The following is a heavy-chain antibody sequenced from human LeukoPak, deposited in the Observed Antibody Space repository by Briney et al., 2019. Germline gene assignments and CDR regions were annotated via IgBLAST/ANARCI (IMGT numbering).Heavy chain of an antibody. CDR1: GGSISSYY. CDR2: IYYSGST. CDR3: ARDRVIGNVNWVDS. J-gene: IGHJ5*01. Sequence: PSETLSLTCTVSGGSISSYYWSWIRQPPGKGLEWIGYIYYSGSTNYNPSLKSRVTISVDTSKNQFSLKLNSVTAADTAVYYCARDRVIGNVNWVDSWGQGTLVTVSS. V-gene: IGHV4-59*12. D-gene: IGHD2-21*01.